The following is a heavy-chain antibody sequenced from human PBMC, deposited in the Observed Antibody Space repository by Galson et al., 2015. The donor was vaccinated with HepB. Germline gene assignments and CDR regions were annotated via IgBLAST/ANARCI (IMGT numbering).Heavy chain of an antibody. CDR3: ARASLGYCTNGVCYPFDY. CDR2: VIPIFGTA. V-gene: IGHV1-69*13. J-gene: IGHJ4*02. Sequence: SVKVSCKASGGTFSSYAISWVRQAPGQGLEWMGGVIPIFGTANYAQKFQGRVTITADESTSTAYMELSSLRSEDTAVYYCARASLGYCTNGVCYPFDYWGQGTLVTVSS. CDR1: GGTFSSYA. D-gene: IGHD2-8*01.